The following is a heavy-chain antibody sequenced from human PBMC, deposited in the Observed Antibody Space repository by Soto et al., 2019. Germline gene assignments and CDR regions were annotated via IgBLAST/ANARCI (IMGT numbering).Heavy chain of an antibody. Sequence: QVQLVQSGAEVKNPGASVKISCKASGYPLTGYNMHSVRQALGQGLGWMGIINPSGGNTNYALKLQGRVAMTRDTSTSTVYMELNSLRSEDTAVYYCARPPYPGCINAVCYPLDYWGQGTLVTVSS. CDR3: ARPPYPGCINAVCYPLDY. CDR2: INPSGGNT. CDR1: GYPLTGYN. V-gene: IGHV1-46*01. D-gene: IGHD2-8*01. J-gene: IGHJ4*02.